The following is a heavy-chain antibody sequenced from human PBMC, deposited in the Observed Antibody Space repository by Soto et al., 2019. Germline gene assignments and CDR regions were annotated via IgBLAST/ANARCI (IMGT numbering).Heavy chain of an antibody. CDR2: IWYDGSNK. CDR1: GFTFSSYG. Sequence: QVQLVESGGGVVQPGRSLRLSCAASGFTFSSYGMHWVRQAPGKGLEWVAVIWYDGSNKYYADSVKGRFTISRDNSKNTLYLQMNSLRAEDTAVYYCSRGGDGYNFPLLDYCGHGTLVTVSS. J-gene: IGHJ4*01. V-gene: IGHV3-33*01. CDR3: SRGGDGYNFPLLDY. D-gene: IGHD5-12*01.